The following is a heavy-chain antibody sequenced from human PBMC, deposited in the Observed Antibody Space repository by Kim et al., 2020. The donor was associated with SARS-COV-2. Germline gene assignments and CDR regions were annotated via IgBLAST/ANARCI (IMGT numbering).Heavy chain of an antibody. V-gene: IGHV3-23*01. Sequence: GGSLRLSCVVSGFTFSRRYMNWVRKAPGKGLEWVAAISDTGGSTFYAESVKGRFSISRDNSKNTLFLQMNSLRGDDTAVYFCAKDRGGRGQYVDFDYWG. CDR1: GFTFSRRY. CDR2: ISDTGGST. CDR3: AKDRGGRGQYVDFDY. D-gene: IGHD3-16*01. J-gene: IGHJ4*01.